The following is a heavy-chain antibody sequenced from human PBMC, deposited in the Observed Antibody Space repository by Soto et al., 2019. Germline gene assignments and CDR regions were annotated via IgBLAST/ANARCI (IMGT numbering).Heavy chain of an antibody. CDR1: GYTFTGYA. D-gene: IGHD6-19*01. CDR3: ARAVAVPADFDY. V-gene: IGHV1-3*05. J-gene: IGHJ4*02. Sequence: QVQLVQSGAEEKKPGASVKVSCKASGYTFTGYAMHWVRQAPGHRLEWMGWINAGNGNTKYSQKFQGRVTITRDTSASTAYIELSSLRSEDTAVYYCARAVAVPADFDYWGPGTLVTVSS. CDR2: INAGNGNT.